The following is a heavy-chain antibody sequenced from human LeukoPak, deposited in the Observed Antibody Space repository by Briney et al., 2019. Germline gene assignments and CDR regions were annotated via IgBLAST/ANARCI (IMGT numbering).Heavy chain of an antibody. CDR1: GYRFTNYW. J-gene: IGHJ4*02. CDR2: VNPADGYT. Sequence: GLSLQSSSHAPGYRFTNYWIGWARPIPGKGLEWMGIVNPADGYTRYSPSFQGEVTISADTSIFTAYLQWSSLKASDTAIYYCARPHDTGVGASGSGWSYFDFWGQGTLITVSS. CDR3: ARPHDTGVGASGSGWSYFDF. D-gene: IGHD6-19*01. V-gene: IGHV5-51*01.